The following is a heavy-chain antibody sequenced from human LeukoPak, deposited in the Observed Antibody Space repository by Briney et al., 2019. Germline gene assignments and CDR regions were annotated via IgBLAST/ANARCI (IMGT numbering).Heavy chain of an antibody. CDR1: GGTFSSYA. CDR3: ARLMVAANIGYCSGGSCYSSDY. D-gene: IGHD2-15*01. V-gene: IGHV1-69*04. J-gene: IGHJ4*02. Sequence: ASVKVSCKASGGTFSSYAISWVRQAPGQGLEWMGRMIPILGIANYAQKFQGRVTITADKSTSTAYMELSSLRSEDTAVYYCARLMVAANIGYCSGGSCYSSDYWGQGTLVTVSS. CDR2: MIPILGIA.